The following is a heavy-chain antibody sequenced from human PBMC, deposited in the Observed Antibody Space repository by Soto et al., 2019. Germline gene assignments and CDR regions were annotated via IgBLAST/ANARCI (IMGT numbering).Heavy chain of an antibody. CDR1: GASIISGNSY. CDR3: ARQPLHRVGSSISTLDI. Sequence: QLQESGPGLVKPSETLSLTCTVSGASIISGNSYWAWIRQSPGTGLEWIGSVSFGRDTYFNPSLKSRLTISADTSKNEISLNLNSVSAADTAVYFCARQPLHRVGSSISTLDIWGQGTVVTVSS. V-gene: IGHV4-39*01. CDR2: VSFGRDT. J-gene: IGHJ3*02. D-gene: IGHD1-26*01.